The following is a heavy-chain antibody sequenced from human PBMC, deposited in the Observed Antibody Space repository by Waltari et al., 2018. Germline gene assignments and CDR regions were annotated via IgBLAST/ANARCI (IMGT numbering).Heavy chain of an antibody. D-gene: IGHD3-16*02. CDR2: ISGSSGRT. CDR3: ARRASSGYYFDY. V-gene: IGHV4-38-2*01. CDR1: GYSISSGYY. Sequence: QVQLQESGPGLVKPSETLSLTCAVSGYSISSGYYWGWISQPPGKGLDYIGYISGSSGRTYYNPSLKSRVTISKDTSKNHFSLKLSSVTTADTAVYYCARRASSGYYFDYWGQGVLVTVSS. J-gene: IGHJ4*02.